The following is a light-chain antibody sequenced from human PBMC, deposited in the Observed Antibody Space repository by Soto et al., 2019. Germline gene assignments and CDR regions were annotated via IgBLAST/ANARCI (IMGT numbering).Light chain of an antibody. Sequence: QSALTQPASVSGSPGQSITISCTGTSNDVGGYNHVSWYQQHPGKAPKLIIYEVSYRPSGVSNRFSGSKSGNTASLTISGLQPEDEDDYYCNSYRSTDTVVFGGGTKLTVL. CDR1: SNDVGGYNH. J-gene: IGLJ2*01. V-gene: IGLV2-14*01. CDR2: EVS. CDR3: NSYRSTDTVV.